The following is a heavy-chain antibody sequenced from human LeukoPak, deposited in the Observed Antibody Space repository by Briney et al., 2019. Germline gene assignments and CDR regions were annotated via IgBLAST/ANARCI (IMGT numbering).Heavy chain of an antibody. D-gene: IGHD3-3*01. V-gene: IGHV1-46*01. Sequence: GASVKVSCKASGYTFTSYYMHWVRQAPGQGLEWMGTINPSGGSTSYAQKFQGRVTMTRDTSTSTVYMELSSLRSEDTAVYYCARDVGGNDFWSGYTFHWGQGTLVTVSS. J-gene: IGHJ4*02. CDR3: ARDVGGNDFWSGYTFH. CDR2: INPSGGST. CDR1: GYTFTSYY.